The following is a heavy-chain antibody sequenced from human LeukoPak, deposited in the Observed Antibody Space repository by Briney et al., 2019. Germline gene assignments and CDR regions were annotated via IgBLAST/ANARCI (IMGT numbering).Heavy chain of an antibody. Sequence: PSETLSLTCTVSGGSISSGGYYWSWLRQHPGKGLEWIGYIYYSGSTYYNPSLKSRVTISVDTSKNQFSLKLSSVTAADTAVYYCARDRGYYDSSGYYSYDAFDIWGQGTMVTVSS. D-gene: IGHD3-22*01. CDR3: ARDRGYYDSSGYYSYDAFDI. CDR2: IYYSGST. J-gene: IGHJ3*02. CDR1: GGSISSGGYY. V-gene: IGHV4-31*03.